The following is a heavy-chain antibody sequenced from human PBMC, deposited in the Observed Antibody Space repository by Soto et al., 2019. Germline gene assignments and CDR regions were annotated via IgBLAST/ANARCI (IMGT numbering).Heavy chain of an antibody. CDR2: IYPGDSDT. CDR1: GYSFTSYW. J-gene: IGHJ6*02. D-gene: IGHD1-26*01. Sequence: PGESLKISCKGSGYSFTSYWIGWVRQMPGKGLEWMGIIYPGDSDTRYSPSFQGQVTISADKSISTAYLQWSSLKASDTAMYYCARSSKVGARLGGMDVWGQGTTVTVSS. V-gene: IGHV5-51*01. CDR3: ARSSKVGARLGGMDV.